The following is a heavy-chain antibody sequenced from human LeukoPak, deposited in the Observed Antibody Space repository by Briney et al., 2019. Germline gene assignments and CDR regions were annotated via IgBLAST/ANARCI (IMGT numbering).Heavy chain of an antibody. V-gene: IGHV3-21*01. J-gene: IGHJ3*02. CDR2: ISRSRSYI. CDR3: ARGDNSGRYPGAFDI. Sequence: GGSLRLSCAASGFTFSSYSMNWVRQAPGEGREWVSSISRSRSYIYYADSVKGRFTISRDNAKNSLYLQMNSLRAEDTAVYYCARGDNSGRYPGAFDIWGQGTMVTVSS. D-gene: IGHD1-26*01. CDR1: GFTFSSYS.